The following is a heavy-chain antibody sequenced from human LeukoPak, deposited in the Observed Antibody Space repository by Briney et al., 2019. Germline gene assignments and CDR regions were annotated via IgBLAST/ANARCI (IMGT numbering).Heavy chain of an antibody. CDR1: GGTFSSYA. J-gene: IGHJ4*02. CDR2: IILILGIA. Sequence: SVKVSCKASGGTFSSYAISWVRQAPGQGLEWMGRIILILGIANYAQKFQGRVTITADKSTSTAYMELSSLRSEGTAVYYCAREGSSGYYLYYFDYWGQGTLVTVSS. V-gene: IGHV1-69*04. D-gene: IGHD3-22*01. CDR3: AREGSSGYYLYYFDY.